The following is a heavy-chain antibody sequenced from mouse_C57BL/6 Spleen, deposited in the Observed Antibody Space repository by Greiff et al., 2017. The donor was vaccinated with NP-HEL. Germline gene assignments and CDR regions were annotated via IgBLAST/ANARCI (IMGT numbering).Heavy chain of an antibody. CDR3: ARRTNGPPIGIYAMDY. CDR1: GYAFSSSW. CDR2: IYPGDGDT. J-gene: IGHJ4*01. D-gene: IGHD2-14*01. Sequence: VQLQQSGPELVKPGASVKISCKASGYAFSSSWMNWVKQRPGKGLEWIGRIYPGDGDTNYNGKFKGKATLTADKSSSTAYMQLSSLTSEDSAVYFCARRTNGPPIGIYAMDYWGQGTSVTVSS. V-gene: IGHV1-82*01.